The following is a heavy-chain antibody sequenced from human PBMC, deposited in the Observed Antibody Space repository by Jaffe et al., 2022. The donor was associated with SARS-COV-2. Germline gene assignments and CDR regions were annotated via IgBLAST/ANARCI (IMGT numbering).Heavy chain of an antibody. D-gene: IGHD2-2*01. V-gene: IGHV1-46*01. Sequence: QVQLVQSGAEVKKPGASVKVSCKASGFTFTSYYMHWVRQAPGQGLEWVGMINPSGGSTTYAQNFQGRVTMTKDTPTTTVYVELRSLRSDDTAVYYCTRQYSVVVVPVAGMDFWGQGTAVTVAS. J-gene: IGHJ6*02. CDR1: GFTFTSYY. CDR2: INPSGGST. CDR3: TRQYSVVVVPVAGMDF.